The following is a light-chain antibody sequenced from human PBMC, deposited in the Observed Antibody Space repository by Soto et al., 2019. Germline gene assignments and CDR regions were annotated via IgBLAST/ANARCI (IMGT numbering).Light chain of an antibody. CDR1: NSDLGAYDY. Sequence: QSVLTQPASVSGSPGQSITISCTGTNSDLGAYDYVSWYQQHPGKAPRLLIYEVFNRPSGVSDRFSGSKSANTASLTISGLQAEDEADYYCSSYTSSSTLYVFGTGTKLTVL. CDR3: SSYTSSSTLYV. V-gene: IGLV2-14*01. CDR2: EVF. J-gene: IGLJ1*01.